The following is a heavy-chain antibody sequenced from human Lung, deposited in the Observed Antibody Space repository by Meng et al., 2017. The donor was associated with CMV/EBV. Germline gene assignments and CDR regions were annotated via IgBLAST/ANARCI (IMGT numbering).Heavy chain of an antibody. CDR2: INHSGST. D-gene: IGHD2-2*01. V-gene: IGHV4-34*01. J-gene: IGHJ6*01. CDR1: GGTFSGYY. CDR3: ARGGKDIVVVPAPIDF. Sequence: GPLRLSCVVYGGTFSGYYWSWIRQPPGKGLEWIGEINHSGSTNYNPSLKSRVTISVDTSKNQFSLKLSSVTAADTAVYYCARGGKDIVVVPAPIDFWGQ.